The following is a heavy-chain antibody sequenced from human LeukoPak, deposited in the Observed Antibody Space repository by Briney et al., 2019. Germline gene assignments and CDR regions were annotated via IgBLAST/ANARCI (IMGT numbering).Heavy chain of an antibody. Sequence: SETLSLTCAVYGGSFSGYYWSWIRQPPGKGLEWIGEINHSGSTNYNPSLESRITISLDTSKNQFSLKLSSVTAADTAVYYCARDRGTWNDDGFDYWGQGTLVTVSS. J-gene: IGHJ4*02. V-gene: IGHV4-34*01. D-gene: IGHD1-1*01. CDR2: INHSGST. CDR1: GGSFSGYY. CDR3: ARDRGTWNDDGFDY.